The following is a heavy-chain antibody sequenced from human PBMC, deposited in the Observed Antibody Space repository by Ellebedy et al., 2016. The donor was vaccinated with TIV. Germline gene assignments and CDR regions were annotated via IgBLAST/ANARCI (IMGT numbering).Heavy chain of an antibody. J-gene: IGHJ6*03. Sequence: GGSLRLSXAASGFTFSSYAMSWVRQAPGKGLEWVSAISGSGGSTYYADSVKGRFAISRDNSKNTLYLQMNSLRAEDTAVYYGAKGSDQLLLGPLDYYYYYMDVWGKGTTVTVSS. CDR1: GFTFSSYA. CDR3: AKGSDQLLLGPLDYYYYYMDV. CDR2: ISGSGGST. D-gene: IGHD2-2*01. V-gene: IGHV3-23*01.